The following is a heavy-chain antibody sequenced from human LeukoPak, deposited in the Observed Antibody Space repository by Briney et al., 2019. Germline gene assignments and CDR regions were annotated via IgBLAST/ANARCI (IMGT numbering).Heavy chain of an antibody. CDR1: GFTVSSNY. CDR2: IYSGGST. V-gene: IGHV3-66*01. Sequence: GGSLRLSCAASGFTVSSNYMSWVRQAPGKGLEWVSVIYSGGSTYYADSVKGRFTISRDNSKNTLYLQMNSLRAEDTAVYHCARDGGVRAGYYYYGMDVWGQGTTVTVSS. D-gene: IGHD3-16*01. CDR3: ARDGGVRAGYYYYGMDV. J-gene: IGHJ6*02.